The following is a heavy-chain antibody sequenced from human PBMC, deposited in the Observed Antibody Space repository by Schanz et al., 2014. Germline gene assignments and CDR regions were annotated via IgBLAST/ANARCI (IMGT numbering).Heavy chain of an antibody. Sequence: QVQLVQSEAEVKKPGSSVTVSCKASGGTFSSYTISWVRQAPGQGLEWMGRIIPTLGIANYAQNFQGRVTITADKSTSTAYMELTSLRSEDPAVYYCAVTYCSSTSCYTGYYYMDVWGKGTTVTVSS. V-gene: IGHV1-69*02. J-gene: IGHJ6*03. CDR2: IIPTLGIA. CDR3: AVTYCSSTSCYTGYYYMDV. D-gene: IGHD2-2*02. CDR1: GGTFSSYT.